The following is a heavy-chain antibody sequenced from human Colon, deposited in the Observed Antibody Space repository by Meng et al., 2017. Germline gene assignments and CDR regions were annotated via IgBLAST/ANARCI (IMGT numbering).Heavy chain of an antibody. Sequence: QVPLPASGPGLVKPSGTLSLTCAVSGDSISSGNGWTWVRQPPGKGLEWIGEIYPSGRTSSNPSLQGRVTILLDKSKNQFSLELNSVTAADTAIYFCARKRTSPGTLGFDYWGQGTLVTVSS. D-gene: IGHD6-13*01. J-gene: IGHJ4*02. CDR3: ARKRTSPGTLGFDY. CDR2: IYPSGRT. CDR1: GDSISSGNG. V-gene: IGHV4-4*02.